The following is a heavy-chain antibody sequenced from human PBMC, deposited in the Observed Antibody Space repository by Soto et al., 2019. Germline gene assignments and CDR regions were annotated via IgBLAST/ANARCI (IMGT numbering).Heavy chain of an antibody. D-gene: IGHD5-18*01. V-gene: IGHV4-61*01. J-gene: IGHJ3*02. CDR3: ARGVIATSAMGAFDI. CDR1: GGSLSSGSYY. Sequence: SSETLSLPCTVSGGSLSSGSYYWGWIRQPPGKGLEWIGYIYYSGSTNYNPSLKSRVTISVDTSKNQFSLKLSSVTAADTAVYYCARGVIATSAMGAFDIWGQGTMVTVSS. CDR2: IYYSGST.